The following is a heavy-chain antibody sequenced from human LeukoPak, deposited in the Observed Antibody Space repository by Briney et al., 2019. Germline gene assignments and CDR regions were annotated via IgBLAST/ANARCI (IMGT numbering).Heavy chain of an antibody. J-gene: IGHJ4*02. CDR1: GGSISSSSYY. D-gene: IGHD3-22*01. Sequence: PSETLSLTCTVSGGSISSSSYYWGWIRQPPGKGLEWIGSICYSGSTYYNPSLKCRVTISVDTSKNQFSLKLSSVTAADTAVYYCARRYYYDSSGYYQGYYFDYWGQGTLVTVSS. CDR3: ARRYYYDSSGYYQGYYFDY. CDR2: ICYSGST. V-gene: IGHV4-39*01.